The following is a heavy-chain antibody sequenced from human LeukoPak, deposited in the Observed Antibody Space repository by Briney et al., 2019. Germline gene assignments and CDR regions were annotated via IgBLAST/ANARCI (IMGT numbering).Heavy chain of an antibody. V-gene: IGHV4-34*01. CDR3: ARALCTSCYDWDEY. CDR2: INHSGST. D-gene: IGHD2-2*01. Sequence: SETLSLTCAVYGGSFSGYYWSWIRQPPGKGLEWIGEINHSGSTNYNPSLKSRVTISVDTSKNQFSLKLSSVTAADTAVYYCARALCTSCYDWDEYWGQGTLVTVSS. J-gene: IGHJ4*02. CDR1: GGSFSGYY.